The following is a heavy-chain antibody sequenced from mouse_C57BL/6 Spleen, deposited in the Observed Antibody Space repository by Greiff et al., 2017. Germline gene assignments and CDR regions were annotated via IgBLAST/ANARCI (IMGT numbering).Heavy chain of an antibody. CDR1: GYTFTSYW. Sequence: QVQLQQPGAELVRPGTSVKLSCKASGYTFTSYWMHWVKQRPGQGLEWIGVIDPSDSYTNYNQKFKGKATLTVDTSSSTAYMQLSSLTSEDSAVXYCARGRRYFDDWGKGTTLTVSS. CDR2: IDPSDSYT. V-gene: IGHV1-59*01. CDR3: ARGRRYFDD. J-gene: IGHJ2*01.